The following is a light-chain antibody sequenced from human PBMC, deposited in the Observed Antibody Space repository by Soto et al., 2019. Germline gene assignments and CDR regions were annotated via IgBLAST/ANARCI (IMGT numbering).Light chain of an antibody. CDR3: QQYNSYSWT. J-gene: IGKJ1*01. CDR2: DAS. CDR1: QSISSW. Sequence: DIQMTQSPSTLSASVGDRVTITCRASQSISSWLAWYQQKPGKAPKLLIYDASSLESGVRSRFSGSGSWTEFTRTISSLQPDDFAAYDCQQYNSYSWTFGQGTKVEIK. V-gene: IGKV1-5*01.